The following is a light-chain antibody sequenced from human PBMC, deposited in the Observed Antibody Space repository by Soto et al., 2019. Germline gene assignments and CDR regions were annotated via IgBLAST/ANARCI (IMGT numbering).Light chain of an antibody. CDR3: QQRSNWPPGVT. CDR1: QSVTTY. Sequence: EVVLTQSPATLSLSPGERATLSCTASQSVTTYLAWYQQKPGQAPRLLIYDASTRATGIPARFSGSGSGTDFTLTISSLEPEYFAVYYCQQRSNWPPGVTFGPGTKVDIK. J-gene: IGKJ3*01. V-gene: IGKV3-11*01. CDR2: DAS.